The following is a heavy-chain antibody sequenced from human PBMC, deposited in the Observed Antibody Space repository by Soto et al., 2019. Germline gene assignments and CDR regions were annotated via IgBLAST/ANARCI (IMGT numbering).Heavy chain of an antibody. Sequence: SETLSLTCTVSGGSVSSGNYYWSWIRQPPGKGLEWIGYIYYSGSTNYNPSLKSRVTISVDTSKNQFSLKLSSVTAADTAVYYCAREGDGYNSPGWGQGTLVTVSS. J-gene: IGHJ4*02. V-gene: IGHV4-61*01. CDR3: AREGDGYNSPG. CDR2: IYYSGST. CDR1: GGSVSSGNYY. D-gene: IGHD5-12*01.